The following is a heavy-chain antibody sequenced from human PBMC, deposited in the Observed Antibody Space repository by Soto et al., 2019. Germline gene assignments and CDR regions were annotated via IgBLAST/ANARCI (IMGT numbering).Heavy chain of an antibody. CDR3: ARISAVAGLGGDGTDY. D-gene: IGHD6-19*01. CDR2: ISSSSSYI. J-gene: IGHJ4*02. Sequence: PGGSLRLSCAASGFTFSSYSMNWVRQAPGKGLEWVSSISSSSSYIYYADSVKGRFTISRDNAKNSLYLQMNSLRAEDTAVYYCARISAVAGLGGDGTDYWGQGTLVTVSS. CDR1: GFTFSSYS. V-gene: IGHV3-21*01.